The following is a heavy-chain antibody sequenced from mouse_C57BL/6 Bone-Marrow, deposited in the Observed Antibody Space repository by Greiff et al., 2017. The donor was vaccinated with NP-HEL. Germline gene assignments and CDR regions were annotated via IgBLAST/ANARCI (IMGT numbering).Heavy chain of an antibody. Sequence: EVQLQQSGGGLVKPGGSLKLSCAASGFTFSDYGMHWVRQAPEKGLEWVAYISSGSSTIYYADTVKGRFTISRDNAKNTLFLQMTSLRSEDTAMYYCAKVLYYGNYEAMDYWGQGTSVTVSS. CDR1: GFTFSDYG. CDR3: AKVLYYGNYEAMDY. J-gene: IGHJ4*01. CDR2: ISSGSSTI. D-gene: IGHD2-1*01. V-gene: IGHV5-17*01.